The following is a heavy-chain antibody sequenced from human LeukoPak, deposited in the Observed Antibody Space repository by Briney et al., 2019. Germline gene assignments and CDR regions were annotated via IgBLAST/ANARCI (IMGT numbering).Heavy chain of an antibody. V-gene: IGHV3-74*01. Sequence: GSLRLSCAASGFTFSNYMMHWVRQAPGKGLVWVSRIKSDGITITYADSVKGRFTISRDNAKNTLYLQMNSLRAEDTAVYYCLRDLNWSLDQWGQGTLVTVSS. CDR2: IKSDGITI. CDR1: GFTFSNYM. J-gene: IGHJ4*02. CDR3: LRDLNWSLDQ. D-gene: IGHD1-20*01.